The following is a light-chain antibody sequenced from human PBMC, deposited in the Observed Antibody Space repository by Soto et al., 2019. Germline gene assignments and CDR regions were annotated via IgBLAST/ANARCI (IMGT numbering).Light chain of an antibody. CDR3: QRYNDWPPWT. V-gene: IGKV3-15*01. Sequence: EIVMTQSPDTLSVSPGEGATLSCRASQSIGNNLAWYQQKPGQAPRLLIHGASTRATGIPARFTGSGSGTDFTLTISSLQSEDFAVYYCQRYNDWPPWTFGQGTKVEIK. J-gene: IGKJ1*01. CDR2: GAS. CDR1: QSIGNN.